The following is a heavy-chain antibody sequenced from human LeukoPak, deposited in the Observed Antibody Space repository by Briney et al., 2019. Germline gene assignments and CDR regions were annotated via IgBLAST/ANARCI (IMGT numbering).Heavy chain of an antibody. J-gene: IGHJ4*02. V-gene: IGHV3-23*01. CDR1: GFTFSSYA. CDR3: AKEAFRYCSSTSCYGIDY. CDR2: ISGSGGST. D-gene: IGHD2-2*01. Sequence: GGSLRLSCAASGFTFSSYAMSWVRQAPGKGLEWVSAISGSGGSTYYADSVKGRFTISRDNSKNTLYLQMNSLRAEDTAVYYCAKEAFRYCSSTSCYGIDYWGQGTLVTVSS.